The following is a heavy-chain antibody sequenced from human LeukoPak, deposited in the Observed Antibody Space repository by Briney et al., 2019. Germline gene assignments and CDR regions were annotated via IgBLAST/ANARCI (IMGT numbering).Heavy chain of an antibody. CDR1: GGSISSSSYY. Sequence: SETLSLTCTVSGGSISSSSYYWGWIRQPPGKGLEWIGSIYYSGSTYYNPSLKSRVTISVDTSKNQFSLKLSSVTAADTAVYYCAREIGYCSSTSCYELNAFDIWGQGTMVTVSS. D-gene: IGHD2-2*03. V-gene: IGHV4-39*07. J-gene: IGHJ3*02. CDR3: AREIGYCSSTSCYELNAFDI. CDR2: IYYSGST.